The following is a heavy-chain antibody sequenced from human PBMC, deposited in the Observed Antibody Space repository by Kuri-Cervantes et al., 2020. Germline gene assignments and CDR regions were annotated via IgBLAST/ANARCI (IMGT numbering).Heavy chain of an antibody. J-gene: IGHJ4*02. CDR2: INHSGST. CDR1: GGSFSGHY. Sequence: GSLRLSCAVYGGSFSGHYWSWIRQPPGKGLEWIGEINHSGSTNYNPSLKSRVTISVDTSKTQFSLKLSSVTAADTAVYYCARVAPEYSSSWYYILDYWGQGTLVTVSS. CDR3: ARVAPEYSSSWYYILDY. D-gene: IGHD6-13*01. V-gene: IGHV4-34*01.